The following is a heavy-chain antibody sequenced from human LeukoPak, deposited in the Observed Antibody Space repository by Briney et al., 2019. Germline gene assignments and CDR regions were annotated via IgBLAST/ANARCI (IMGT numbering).Heavy chain of an antibody. CDR1: GYTFTDYY. J-gene: IGHJ3*02. Sequence: ASVKVSCRTSGYTFTDYYIHWVRQAPGQGLEWVGWIVPNSGGTNYAQKFQGRVTMTRDTSISTAYMELTRLRYDDTAVYYCARAVVIFQRGAFDIWGQGTVVTVSS. CDR2: IVPNSGGT. V-gene: IGHV1-2*02. D-gene: IGHD3-22*01. CDR3: ARAVVIFQRGAFDI.